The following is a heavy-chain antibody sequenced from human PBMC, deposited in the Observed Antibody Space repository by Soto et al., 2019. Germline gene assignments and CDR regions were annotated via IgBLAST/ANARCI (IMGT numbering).Heavy chain of an antibody. J-gene: IGHJ4*02. V-gene: IGHV1-69*13. Sequence: QVQLVQSGAEVKKPGASVKVSCKASGYTFTSYGISWVRQAPGQGLEWMGGIIPIFGTANYAQKFQGRVTITADESTSTAYMELSSLRSEDTAVYYCASGLDYDRSQSYYFDYWGQGTLVTVSS. CDR2: IIPIFGTA. CDR1: GYTFTSYG. D-gene: IGHD3-22*01. CDR3: ASGLDYDRSQSYYFDY.